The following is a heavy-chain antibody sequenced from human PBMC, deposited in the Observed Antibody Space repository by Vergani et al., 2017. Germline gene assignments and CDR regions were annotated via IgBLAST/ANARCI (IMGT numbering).Heavy chain of an antibody. V-gene: IGHV4-59*01. CDR3: ARDRLHYDFWSAHPYYYMDV. D-gene: IGHD3-3*01. CDR1: GGSIKDFY. Sequence: QVQLQESGPGLVKPSETLSLTCTVSGGSIKDFYWSWFRQPPGKGLEWIGYIYYSGSTNYNPSLKSRVTISVDTSKNQFSLKLSSVTAADTAVYYCARDRLHYDFWSAHPYYYMDVWGKGTTVTVSS. J-gene: IGHJ6*03. CDR2: IYYSGST.